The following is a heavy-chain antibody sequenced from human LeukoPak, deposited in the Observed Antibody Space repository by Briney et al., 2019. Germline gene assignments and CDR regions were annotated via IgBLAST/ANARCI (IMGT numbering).Heavy chain of an antibody. V-gene: IGHV4-34*01. CDR2: INHSGST. Sequence: SETLSLTCAVYGGSFSGHYWSWIRQPPGKGLEWIGSINHSGSTYYNPSLKSRVTVSVDTSKNQVSLRLSSVTAADTAVYYCARVCSSGRCLDYWGQGTLVTVSS. CDR3: ARVCSSGRCLDY. J-gene: IGHJ4*02. D-gene: IGHD2-15*01. CDR1: GGSFSGHY.